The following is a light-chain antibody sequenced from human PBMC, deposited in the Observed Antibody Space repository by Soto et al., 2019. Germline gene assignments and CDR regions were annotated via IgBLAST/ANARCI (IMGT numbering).Light chain of an antibody. CDR2: DAS. V-gene: IGKV3-11*01. CDR3: HQRQSRPRT. J-gene: IGKJ1*01. Sequence: IVLTQSPATLSLSPGERATLSCRASQSVSSYLAWYQQKPGQAPRLLIYDASNRATGIPARFSGSGSGTDFTLTISDVEPEDFAVYYCHQRQSRPRTFGQGTKVDI. CDR1: QSVSSY.